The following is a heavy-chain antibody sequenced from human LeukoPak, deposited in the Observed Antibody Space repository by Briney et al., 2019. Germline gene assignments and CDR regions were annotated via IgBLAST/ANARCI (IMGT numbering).Heavy chain of an antibody. CDR2: IHHSGST. CDR3: ARIAGYSGYDKEKQNYYYYGMDV. CDR1: GDSISSGGYH. Sequence: NPSETLSLTCTVSGDSISSGGYHWSWIRQHPGMGLEWIGYIHHSGSTNYNPSLKSRVTISVDTSKNQFSLKLSSVTAADTAVYYCARIAGYSGYDKEKQNYYYYGMDVWGQGTTVTVSS. D-gene: IGHD5-12*01. J-gene: IGHJ6*02. V-gene: IGHV4-31*03.